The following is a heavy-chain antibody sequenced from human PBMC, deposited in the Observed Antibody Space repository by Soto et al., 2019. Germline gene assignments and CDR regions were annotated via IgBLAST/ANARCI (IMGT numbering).Heavy chain of an antibody. D-gene: IGHD3-3*01. Sequence: ASVKVSCXASGYTFADFYIPWVRQAPGQGFEWMGWMNPNTGGASFAQKFLGRVAMTRDTSISTAYMELTRLSSNDTAVYFCATSTYDXFWSGAFWGQGTLVTVS. J-gene: IGHJ4*02. V-gene: IGHV1-2*02. CDR1: GYTFADFY. CDR2: MNPNTGGA. CDR3: ATSTYDXFWSGAF.